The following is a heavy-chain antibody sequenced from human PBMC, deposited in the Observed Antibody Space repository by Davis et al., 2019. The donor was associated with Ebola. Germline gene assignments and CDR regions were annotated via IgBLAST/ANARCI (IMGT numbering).Heavy chain of an antibody. CDR1: GFTFSGYS. V-gene: IGHV3-69-1*01. CDR2: ISASSII. D-gene: IGHD4-23*01. J-gene: IGHJ4*02. CDR3: ARRGPVVTPLDC. Sequence: LSLTCEASGFTFSGYSMNWVRQAPGKGLEWLSSISASSIIYYADSVKGRFTISRDNARNSLYLQMDSLKDEDTALYYCARRGPVVTPLDCWGQGTLVTVSS.